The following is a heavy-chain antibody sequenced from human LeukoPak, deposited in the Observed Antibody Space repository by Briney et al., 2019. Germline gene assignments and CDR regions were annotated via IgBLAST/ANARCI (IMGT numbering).Heavy chain of an antibody. CDR2: INHSGST. V-gene: IGHV4-34*01. J-gene: IGHJ4*02. CDR3: ARLKMVRGVIKTTFDY. D-gene: IGHD3-10*01. Sequence: TSETLSLTCAVYGGSFSGYYWSWIRQPPGKGLEWIGEINHSGSTNYNPSLKSRVTISVDTSKNQFSLKLSSVTAADTAVYYCARLKMVRGVIKTTFDYWGQGTLVTVSS. CDR1: GGSFSGYY.